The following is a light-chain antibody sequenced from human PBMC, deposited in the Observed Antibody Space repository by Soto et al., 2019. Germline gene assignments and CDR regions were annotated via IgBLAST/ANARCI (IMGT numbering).Light chain of an antibody. V-gene: IGKV1-9*01. CDR2: PAS. CDR3: QHYNSYSEA. Sequence: DIQLTQSPSFLSASVGDRVTVSCRASQDISTSLAWFQQKAGKVPQLLVYPASTLQDGVPSRFSGSGSGTYFTLTISSLQPDDFATYYCQHYNSYSEAFGQGTKVELK. J-gene: IGKJ1*01. CDR1: QDISTS.